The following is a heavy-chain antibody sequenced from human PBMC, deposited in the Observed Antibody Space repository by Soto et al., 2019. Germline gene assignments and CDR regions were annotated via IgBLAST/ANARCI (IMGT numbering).Heavy chain of an antibody. CDR2: ISRSGDKT. J-gene: IGHJ4*02. CDR1: GFTFSNYN. V-gene: IGHV3-64D*06. Sequence: PGGSLRLSCLASGFTFSNYNMHWVRQAPGKGLEYVSEISRSGDKTYYTDSAKGRFIISRDNSKNTLFLQMSSLRVEDTAVYYCVRDYYDSSGPDWGQGSLVTVSS. D-gene: IGHD3-22*01. CDR3: VRDYYDSSGPD.